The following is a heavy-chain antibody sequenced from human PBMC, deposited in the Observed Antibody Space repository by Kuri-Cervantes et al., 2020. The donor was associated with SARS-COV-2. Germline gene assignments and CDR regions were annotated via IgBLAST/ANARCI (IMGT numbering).Heavy chain of an antibody. CDR3: ARLGKYCSGGSCSTDAFEI. V-gene: IGHV5-51*01. D-gene: IGHD2-15*01. Sequence: GEPLKISCKGSGYSFTSYWIGWVRQMPGKGLEWMGIIYPGDSDTRYSPSFQGQVTISADKSISTAYLQWGSLKASDTAMYYCARLGKYCSGGSCSTDAFEIWGQGTMVTVSS. J-gene: IGHJ3*02. CDR2: IYPGDSDT. CDR1: GYSFTSYW.